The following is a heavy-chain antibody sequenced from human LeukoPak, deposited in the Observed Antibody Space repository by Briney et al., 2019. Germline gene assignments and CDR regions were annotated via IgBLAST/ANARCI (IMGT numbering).Heavy chain of an antibody. CDR1: GFTFSSYA. CDR3: AKDRSVGAIHPNYDY. CDR2: ISGSGGSK. J-gene: IGHJ4*02. Sequence: PGGSLRLSCAASGFTFSSYAMSWVRQAPGKGLEWVSAISGSGGSKYYADSVKGRFTISRDNSKNTLYLQMNSLRAEDTAVYYCAKDRSVGAIHPNYDYWGQGTLVTVSS. D-gene: IGHD1-26*01. V-gene: IGHV3-23*01.